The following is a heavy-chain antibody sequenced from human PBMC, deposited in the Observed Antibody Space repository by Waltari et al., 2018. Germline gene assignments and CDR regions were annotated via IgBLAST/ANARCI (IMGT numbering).Heavy chain of an antibody. J-gene: IGHJ4*02. V-gene: IGHV3-7*03. CDR2: INQDGSET. Sequence: EVQLEESGGGLVQPGGSLRLSCAASGFTFTRYGMDGVRQAPGKGLEWVAIINQDGSETHYVESVKGRFTISRDNAKNALYLQVNSLRVEDTAIYYCVRDAIYGRRSFDSWGQGTPVTVSS. CDR3: VRDAIYGRRSFDS. CDR1: GFTFTRYG. D-gene: IGHD2-15*01.